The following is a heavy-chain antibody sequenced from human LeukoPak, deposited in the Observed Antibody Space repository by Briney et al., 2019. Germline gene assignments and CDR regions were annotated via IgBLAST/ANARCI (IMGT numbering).Heavy chain of an antibody. V-gene: IGHV4-34*01. CDR2: INHSGST. Sequence: ASETLSLTCAVFGGSFSGYYWSWIRQPPGKGLEWIGEINHSGSTNYNPSLKSRVTISVDTSKNQFSLKLSSVTAADTAVYYCARSSPVAGTVNWGQGTLVTVSS. J-gene: IGHJ4*02. CDR3: ARSSPVAGTVN. D-gene: IGHD6-19*01. CDR1: GGSFSGYY.